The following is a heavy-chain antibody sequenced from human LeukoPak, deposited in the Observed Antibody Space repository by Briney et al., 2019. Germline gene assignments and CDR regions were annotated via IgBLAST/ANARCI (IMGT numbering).Heavy chain of an antibody. CDR2: IYYTGST. D-gene: IGHD6-19*01. Sequence: SETLSLTCTVSGASISSNSYYWGWIRQPPGRGLEWIGNIYYTGSTYYNPSLKSRVTISLDTSSNQFSLKLSSVTAADTAVYYCARVVAGTGYFQHWGQGTLVTVSS. CDR3: ARVVAGTGYFQH. CDR1: GASISSNSYY. V-gene: IGHV4-39*07. J-gene: IGHJ1*01.